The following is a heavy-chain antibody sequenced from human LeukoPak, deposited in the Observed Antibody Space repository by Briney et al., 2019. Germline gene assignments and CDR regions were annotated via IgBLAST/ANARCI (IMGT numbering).Heavy chain of an antibody. V-gene: IGHV3-7*01. Sequence: GGSLRLSCAASGFTFSSYWMSWVGQAPGKGGEGVANIKQDGSEKYYVHSVKRRFTISRDNAKNSLYLQMNSLRAEDTAVYYCARDSEHDYGDYGVNYWGQGTLVTVSS. J-gene: IGHJ4*02. D-gene: IGHD4-17*01. CDR3: ARDSEHDYGDYGVNY. CDR1: GFTFSSYW. CDR2: IKQDGSEK.